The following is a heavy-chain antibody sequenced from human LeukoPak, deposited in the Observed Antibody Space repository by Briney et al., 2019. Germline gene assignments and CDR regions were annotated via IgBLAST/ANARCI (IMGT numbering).Heavy chain of an antibody. CDR1: GGSTTSFY. CDR3: ARHWPRYGSGSYSYYFDY. D-gene: IGHD3-10*01. V-gene: IGHV4-4*09. J-gene: IGHJ4*02. Sequence: SETLSLTCTVSGGSTTSFYWGWIRQPPGKGLEWIGNIYTSRATNYNPSLKSRVTISLDMSNNQFSLKLNSVTAADTAVYHCARHWPRYGSGSYSYYFDYWGQGTLLTVSS. CDR2: IYTSRAT.